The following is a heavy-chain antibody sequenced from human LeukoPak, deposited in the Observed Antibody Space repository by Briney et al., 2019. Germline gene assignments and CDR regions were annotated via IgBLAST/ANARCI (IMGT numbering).Heavy chain of an antibody. Sequence: GGSLTLSCAASGFTFSSYGMNWVRQAPAKGLEWVSVIWYDGSNKYYAHSVKGRFTLSRDNSKNTLYLQMNSLRAADTAVYYCAKDRGYYGSGTHFGYCGQGTLVTV. CDR2: IWYDGSNK. V-gene: IGHV3-33*06. CDR3: AKDRGYYGSGTHFGY. J-gene: IGHJ4*02. D-gene: IGHD3-10*01. CDR1: GFTFSSYG.